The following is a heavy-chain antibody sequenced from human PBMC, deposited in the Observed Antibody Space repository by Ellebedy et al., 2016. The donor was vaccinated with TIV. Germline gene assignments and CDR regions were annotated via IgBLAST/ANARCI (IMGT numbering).Heavy chain of an antibody. CDR2: ISHTGTRT. CDR3: AKGRGGGSDSSAPRFYFDS. J-gene: IGHJ4*02. D-gene: IGHD3-22*01. V-gene: IGHV3-23*01. Sequence: PGGSLRLSCAASGFTFTSYAMSWVRQAPGKGLEWVSTISHTGTRTYYADSVEGRFTVSRDTSKKTLYLQMNSLRAEDTAIYYWAKGRGGGSDSSAPRFYFDSWGLGTLVTVSS. CDR1: GFTFTSYA.